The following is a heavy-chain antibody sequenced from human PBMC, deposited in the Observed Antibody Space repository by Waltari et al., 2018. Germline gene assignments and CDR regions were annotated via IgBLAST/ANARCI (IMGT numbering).Heavy chain of an antibody. D-gene: IGHD1-26*01. CDR2: INTGNGYT. CDR3: ARSSGSYSMDV. CDR1: GYPFSSYA. Sequence: QVQLVQSGAEVKKPGASVKVSCKASGYPFSSYAMHWVRQAPGKRLEWMGWINTGNGYTKYSQEFQGRVTITRDTSASTAYMELSSMRSEDTAVYYCARSSGSYSMDVWGQGTTVTVAS. V-gene: IGHV1-3*02. J-gene: IGHJ6*03.